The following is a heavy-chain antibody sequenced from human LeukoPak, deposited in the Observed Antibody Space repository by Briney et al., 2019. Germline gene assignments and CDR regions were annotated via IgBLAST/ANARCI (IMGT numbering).Heavy chain of an antibody. V-gene: IGHV3-7*01. D-gene: IGHD3-16*01. J-gene: IGHJ4*02. CDR1: GFTFSSYW. CDR3: ASGRQLGY. Sequence: GGSLRLSCPASGFTFSSYWMSWVRQAPGKGLEWVANIKQDGSEKYVDSVKGRFTISRDNAKNSLYLQMNSLRAEDTALYYCASGRQLGYWGQGTLVTVSS. CDR2: IKQDGSEK.